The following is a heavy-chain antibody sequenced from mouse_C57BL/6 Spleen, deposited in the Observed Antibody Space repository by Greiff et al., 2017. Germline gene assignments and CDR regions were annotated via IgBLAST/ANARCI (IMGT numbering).Heavy chain of an antibody. V-gene: IGHV5-16*01. CDR2: INYDGSST. CDR3: AREDGSTSYAMDY. Sequence: EVKLQESEGGLVQPGSSMKLSCTASGFTFSDYYMAWVRQVPEKGLEWVANINYDGSSTYYLDSLKSRFIISRDNAKNILYLQMSSLKSEDTATYYCAREDGSTSYAMDYWGQGTSVTVSS. D-gene: IGHD1-1*01. CDR1: GFTFSDYY. J-gene: IGHJ4*01.